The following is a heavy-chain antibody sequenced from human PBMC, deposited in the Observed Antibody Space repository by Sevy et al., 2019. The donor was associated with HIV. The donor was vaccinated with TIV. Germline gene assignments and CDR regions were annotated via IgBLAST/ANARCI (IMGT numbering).Heavy chain of an antibody. CDR3: TKDLLYLGTWLPMALFVY. Sequence: GGSLRLSCAASGFTFSRYAMSWVRQAPGKGLEWVSTISGSGGSTDYADSVKDRFTISRDNSENTLYLQMNSLRAEDTAVYYCTKDLLYLGTWLPMALFVYWGQGTLVTVSS. CDR1: GFTFSRYA. D-gene: IGHD5-18*01. V-gene: IGHV3-23*01. J-gene: IGHJ4*02. CDR2: ISGSGGST.